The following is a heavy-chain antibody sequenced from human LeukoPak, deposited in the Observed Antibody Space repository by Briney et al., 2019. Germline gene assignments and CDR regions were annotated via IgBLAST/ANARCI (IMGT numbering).Heavy chain of an antibody. Sequence: ASVKVSCKASGYTFTGYYMHWVRQAPGQGLEWMGWINPNSGGTNYAQKFQGRVTMTRDTSISTAYMELSRLRSDDTAVYYCARVHGTHIVGATGHAPSSAFGIWGQGTMVTVSS. J-gene: IGHJ3*02. CDR2: INPNSGGT. D-gene: IGHD1-26*01. CDR3: ARVHGTHIVGATGHAPSSAFGI. V-gene: IGHV1-2*02. CDR1: GYTFTGYY.